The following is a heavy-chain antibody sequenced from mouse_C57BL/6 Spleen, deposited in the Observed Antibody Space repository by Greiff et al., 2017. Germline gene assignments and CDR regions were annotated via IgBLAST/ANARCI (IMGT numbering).Heavy chain of an antibody. V-gene: IGHV1-18*01. Sequence: EVKLQESGPELVKPGASVKIPCKASGYTFTDYNMDWVKQSHGKSLEWIGDINPNNGGTIYNQKFKGKATLTVDKSSSTAYMELRSLTSEDTAVYYCARAYGNYEILDYWGQGTTLTVSS. D-gene: IGHD2-1*01. CDR1: GYTFTDYN. CDR2: INPNNGGT. J-gene: IGHJ2*01. CDR3: ARAYGNYEILDY.